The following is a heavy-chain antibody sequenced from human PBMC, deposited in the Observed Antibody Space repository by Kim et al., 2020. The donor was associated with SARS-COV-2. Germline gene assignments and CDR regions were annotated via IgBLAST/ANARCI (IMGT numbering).Heavy chain of an antibody. Sequence: SVKVSCKASGGTFSSYAISWVRQAPGQGLEWMGGIIPIFGTANYAQKFQGRVTITADESTSTAYMELSSLRSEDTAVYYCAREWGEGYNYLMPVGFDPWGQGTLVTVSS. CDR2: IIPIFGTA. D-gene: IGHD5-12*01. V-gene: IGHV1-69*13. J-gene: IGHJ5*02. CDR3: AREWGEGYNYLMPVGFDP. CDR1: GGTFSSYA.